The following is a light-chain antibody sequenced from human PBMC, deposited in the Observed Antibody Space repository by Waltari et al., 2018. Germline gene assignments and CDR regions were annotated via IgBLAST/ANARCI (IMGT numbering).Light chain of an antibody. CDR3: SSYTSSSIL. CDR1: SIDVGGYNY. J-gene: IGLJ2*01. Sequence: QSALTQPASVSGSPGQSITISCTGTSIDVGGYNYVSWYQQHPGKAPKLMIYDVSNRPSGVSNRFSGSKSGNTASLTISGLQAEDEADYYCSSYTSSSILFGGGTKLTVL. V-gene: IGLV2-14*03. CDR2: DVS.